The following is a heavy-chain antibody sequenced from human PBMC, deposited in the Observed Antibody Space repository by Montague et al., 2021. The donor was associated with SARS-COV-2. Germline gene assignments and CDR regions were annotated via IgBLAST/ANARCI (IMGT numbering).Heavy chain of an antibody. CDR2: TYYRSKWYY. CDR3: ASSGITLTGVDAFDI. CDR1: GDSVSSKSVA. D-gene: IGHD3-9*01. V-gene: IGHV6-1*01. J-gene: IGHJ3*02. Sequence: CAISGDSVSSKSVAWNWIRQSPSRGLEWLGRTYYRSKWYYDYAESVKRRLVITPDTSKNQVSLQLNSVIPEDTAVYYCASSGITLTGVDAFDIWGQGTMVTVSS.